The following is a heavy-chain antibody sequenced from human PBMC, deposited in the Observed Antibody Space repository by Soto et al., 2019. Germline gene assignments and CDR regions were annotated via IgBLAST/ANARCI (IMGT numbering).Heavy chain of an antibody. J-gene: IGHJ4*02. CDR3: ARGAGSHYLDF. V-gene: IGHV1-46*01. CDR2: INPSGGHT. CDR1: GYMLTSYY. Sequence: QVQLVQSGAEVKKPGASVKISCKASGYMLTSYYMHWVRQAPGQGLEWMGIINPSGGHTNYAQKFQGRVTMTRDTSTSTVYMELSSLRSEDTAVYYCARGAGSHYLDFWGQGTLVTVSS. D-gene: IGHD1-26*01.